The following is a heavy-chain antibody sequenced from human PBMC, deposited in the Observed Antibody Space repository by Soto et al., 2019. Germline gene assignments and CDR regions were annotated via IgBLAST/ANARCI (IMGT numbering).Heavy chain of an antibody. Sequence: EVQLVESGGGLVKPGGSLRLSCAASGFTFSTYSMNWVRQAPGKGLEWVSSINEDSTYIHYAGSVRCRSSISRDTVEDSLYPAMSSLRAEHTGGYYCVSDLVRYFRSAYIQVWGDGATVTVAS. D-gene: IGHD3-9*01. V-gene: IGHV3-21*02. CDR3: VSDLVRYFRSAYIQV. CDR2: INEDSTYI. CDR1: GFTFSTYS. J-gene: IGHJ6*02.